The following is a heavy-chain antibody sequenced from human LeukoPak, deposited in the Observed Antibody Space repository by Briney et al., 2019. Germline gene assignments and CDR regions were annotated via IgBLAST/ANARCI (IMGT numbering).Heavy chain of an antibody. CDR1: GYTFTSYG. V-gene: IGHV1-18*01. Sequence: ASVKVSCKASGYTFTSYGISWVRQAPGQGLEWMGWISAHNGNTNYAQKLQGRVTMTTDTSTSTAYMELRSLRSDDTAVYYCARDLTMIVVDTFDAFDIWGQGTMVTVSS. CDR2: ISAHNGNT. CDR3: ARDLTMIVVDTFDAFDI. J-gene: IGHJ3*02. D-gene: IGHD3-22*01.